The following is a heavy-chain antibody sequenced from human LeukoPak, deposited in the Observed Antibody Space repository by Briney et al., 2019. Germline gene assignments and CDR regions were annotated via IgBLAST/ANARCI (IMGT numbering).Heavy chain of an antibody. CDR2: IYPGDSVA. CDR1: GYSFTSYW. Sequence: GESLKISCKGSGYSFTSYWIGWVRQMPGKGLEWMGIIYPGDSVARYTPSFQGRVAISADKSISTAYLQWSSLKASDTAMYYCARRGGGGYYYGSGSYLFDYWGQGTLVTVSS. J-gene: IGHJ4*02. D-gene: IGHD3-10*01. V-gene: IGHV5-51*01. CDR3: ARRGGGGYYYGSGSYLFDY.